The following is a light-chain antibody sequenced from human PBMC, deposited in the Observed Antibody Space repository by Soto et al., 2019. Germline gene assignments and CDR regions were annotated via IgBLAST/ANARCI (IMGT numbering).Light chain of an antibody. CDR2: VAT. J-gene: IGKJ2*01. CDR1: QXVGSXF. Sequence: LSPGERATXSCRAXQXVGSXFLAWDQHKVGQAPRLLIYVATNRATGIPDRFSGSGSGTDFTLTISRLEPEDFAVYYCLQYFSAPHTFGQGTKLEI. V-gene: IGKV3-20*01. CDR3: LQYFSAPHT.